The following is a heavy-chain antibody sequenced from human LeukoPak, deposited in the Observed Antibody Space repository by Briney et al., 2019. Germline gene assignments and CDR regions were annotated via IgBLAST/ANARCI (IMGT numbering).Heavy chain of an antibody. CDR2: IKQDGSEK. Sequence: PGGSLRLCCAASGFTFSSYWMSWVRQAAGKGLEWVANIKQDGSEKYYVDSVKGRFTISRDNAKNSLYLQMNSLRAEDTAVYYCARESYYDSSGYYTYYFDYWGQGTLVTVSS. J-gene: IGHJ4*02. CDR1: GFTFSSYW. V-gene: IGHV3-7*01. CDR3: ARESYYDSSGYYTYYFDY. D-gene: IGHD3-22*01.